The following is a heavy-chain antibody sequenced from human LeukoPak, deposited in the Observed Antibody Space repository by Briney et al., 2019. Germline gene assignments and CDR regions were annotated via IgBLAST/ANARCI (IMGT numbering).Heavy chain of an antibody. J-gene: IGHJ4*02. D-gene: IGHD1-20*01. Sequence: PGGSLRLSCAASGFTFSDYYMSWIRQAPGKGLEWVSYISSSGSTKYYADSVKGRFTISRDNAKNSLYLQMNSLRAEDTAVYYCAGLLAYNSGGEAFDHWGQGTLVTVSS. CDR1: GFTFSDYY. CDR2: ISSSGSTK. V-gene: IGHV3-11*04. CDR3: AGLLAYNSGGEAFDH.